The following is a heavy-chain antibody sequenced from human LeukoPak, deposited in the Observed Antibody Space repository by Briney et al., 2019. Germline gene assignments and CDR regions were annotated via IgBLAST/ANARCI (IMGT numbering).Heavy chain of an antibody. CDR1: GGSISSGSYY. CDR3: ATDYGDYPWYRY. D-gene: IGHD4-17*01. Sequence: PPQALSLTCTVSGGSISSGSYYWSWIRQPAGKGLEWIGRIYTSGSTNYNPSLKSRVTISVDTSKNQFSLKLSSVTAADTAVYYCATDYGDYPWYRYWGQGTLVTVSS. V-gene: IGHV4-61*02. J-gene: IGHJ4*02. CDR2: IYTSGST.